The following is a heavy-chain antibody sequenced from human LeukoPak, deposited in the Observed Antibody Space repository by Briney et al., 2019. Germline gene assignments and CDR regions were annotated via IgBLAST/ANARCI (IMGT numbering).Heavy chain of an antibody. CDR2: ISIFNGNT. J-gene: IGHJ3*02. Sequence: ASVKVSCKASGYTFTDYGVGWVRQAPGQGLEWVGWISIFNGNTNYAQRLQDRVTMTTDTSTNTAYLGLRSLRSDDTAVYYCARAPDFGDYENAFDIWSQGTLVTVSS. D-gene: IGHD4-17*01. V-gene: IGHV1-18*01. CDR3: ARAPDFGDYENAFDI. CDR1: GYTFTDYG.